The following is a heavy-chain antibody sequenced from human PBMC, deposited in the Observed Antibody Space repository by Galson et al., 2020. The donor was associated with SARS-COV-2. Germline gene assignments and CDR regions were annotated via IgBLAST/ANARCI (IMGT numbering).Heavy chain of an antibody. V-gene: IGHV3-23*01. CDR2: ISGSGGST. CDR3: AKDRGSGCSSTSCDYYYYGMDV. J-gene: IGHJ6*02. CDR1: GFTFSSYA. D-gene: IGHD2-2*01. Sequence: QSVGSLRLSCSASGFTFSSYAMSCVRHAPGKGLECVSAISGSGGSTYSADSVKGRFTISRDNSKNTLSLQMNSLRAEDTAVYYCAKDRGSGCSSTSCDYYYYGMDVWGQGTTVTVSS.